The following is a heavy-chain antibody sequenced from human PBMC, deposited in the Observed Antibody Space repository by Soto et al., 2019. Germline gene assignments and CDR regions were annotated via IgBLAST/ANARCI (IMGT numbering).Heavy chain of an antibody. J-gene: IGHJ3*02. V-gene: IGHV3-74*01. Sequence: PGGSLRLSCAASGFTFSSYWMHWVRQAPGKGLVWVSRINSDGSSTSYADSVKGRFTISRDNAKNTLYLQMNSLRAEDTAVYYCAREGGSSSHAFDIWGQETMVTVSS. CDR1: GFTFSSYW. D-gene: IGHD6-13*01. CDR3: AREGGSSSHAFDI. CDR2: INSDGSST.